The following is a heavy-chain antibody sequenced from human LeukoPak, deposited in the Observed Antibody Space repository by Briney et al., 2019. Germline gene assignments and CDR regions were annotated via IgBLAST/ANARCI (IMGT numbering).Heavy chain of an antibody. D-gene: IGHD6-13*01. CDR1: SGSINSSNW. V-gene: IGHV4-4*02. CDR2: IYPSGST. Sequence: SETVSLTCTVSSGSINSSNWWSWVRQPPGKGLEWIGEIYPSGSTNYNPSLKSRVTMSVDESKNEFSLKLTSVTAADTAVYYCARFHTSSWFFDSWGQGILVTVSS. CDR3: ARFHTSSWFFDS. J-gene: IGHJ4*02.